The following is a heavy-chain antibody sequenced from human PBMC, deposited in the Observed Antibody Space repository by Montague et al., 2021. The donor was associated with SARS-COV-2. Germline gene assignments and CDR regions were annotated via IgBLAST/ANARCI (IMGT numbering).Heavy chain of an antibody. V-gene: IGHV3-23*03. CDR3: AKSIGHIYASGSYLYDY. J-gene: IGHJ4*02. Sequence: SLRLSCAASGFTFSSYAMSWVRQAPGKGLEWVSLIYSGSSRAYYGDSVKGRFTISRDDSKSILYLEMRSLRAEDTALYYCAKSIGHIYASGSYLYDYWGQGTLVTVSS. CDR1: GFTFSSYA. D-gene: IGHD3-10*01. CDR2: IYSGSSRA.